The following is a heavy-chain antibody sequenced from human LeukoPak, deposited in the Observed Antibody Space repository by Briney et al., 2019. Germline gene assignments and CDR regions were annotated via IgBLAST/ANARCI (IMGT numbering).Heavy chain of an antibody. D-gene: IGHD1-26*01. J-gene: IGHJ3*02. CDR1: GGSISNYY. CDR3: ARLRIVGDTYAFDI. CDR2: IYYSGSI. Sequence: SETLSLTCTVSGGSISNYYWSWIRQPPGKALEWIGYIYYSGSINYNPSLNSRVTISVDTSKNHFSLRLSSVTAADTAVYYCARLRIVGDTYAFDIWGQGTMVTVSS. V-gene: IGHV4-59*01.